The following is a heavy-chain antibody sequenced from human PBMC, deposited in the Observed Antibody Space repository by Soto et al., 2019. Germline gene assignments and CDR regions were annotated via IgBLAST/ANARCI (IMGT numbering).Heavy chain of an antibody. CDR3: AKERYDLWSGYYYALRNWFDP. J-gene: IGHJ5*02. CDR2: ISYDGSNK. D-gene: IGHD3-3*01. Sequence: GGSLRLSCAASGFTFSSYGMHWVRQAPGKGLEWVAVISYDGSNKYYADSVKGRFTISRDNSKNTLYLQMNSLRAEDTAVYYCAKERYDLWSGYYYALRNWFDPWGQGTLVTVSS. CDR1: GFTFSSYG. V-gene: IGHV3-30*18.